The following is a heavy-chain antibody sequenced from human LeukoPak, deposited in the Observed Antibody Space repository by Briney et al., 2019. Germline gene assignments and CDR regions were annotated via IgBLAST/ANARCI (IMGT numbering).Heavy chain of an antibody. V-gene: IGHV4-39*07. D-gene: IGHD4-17*01. CDR2: IYYSGST. J-gene: IGHJ4*02. CDR3: ARAETTVDY. Sequence: SETLSLTCTVSGDSISSTSYYWSWIRQPPGKGLEWIGSIYYSGSTYYNPSLKSRVTISVDTSKNQFSLKLSSVTAADTAVYYCARAETTVDYWGQGTLVTVSS. CDR1: GDSISSTSYY.